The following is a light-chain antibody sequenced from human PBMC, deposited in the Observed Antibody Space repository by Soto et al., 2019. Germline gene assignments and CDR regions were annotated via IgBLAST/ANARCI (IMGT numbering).Light chain of an antibody. V-gene: IGKV4-1*01. CDR2: WAS. CDR1: QSILYTSNNKNY. Sequence: DIVMTQSPDSLAVPLGERATIHCKSSQSILYTSNNKNYLVWYQQKPGQPPKLLFYWASTRESGVPDRFSGSGSGTDFTLTISSLQAEDVAVYYCQQYHENSFTFGQGTKLEIK. CDR3: QQYHENSFT. J-gene: IGKJ2*01.